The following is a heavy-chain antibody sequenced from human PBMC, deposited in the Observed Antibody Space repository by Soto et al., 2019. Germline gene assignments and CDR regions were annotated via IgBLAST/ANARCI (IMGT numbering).Heavy chain of an antibody. V-gene: IGHV3-23*01. CDR2: ISGSGGST. Sequence: EVQLWESGGGLVQPGGSLRLSCAASGFTFSSYAMSWVRQAPGKGLEWVSGISGSGGSTYYADSVKGRFTISRDNSNNTLYLQMNSLRTEDTAVYYCARRGSSLRYFDYWGQGTLVAVSS. J-gene: IGHJ4*02. D-gene: IGHD6-13*01. CDR3: ARRGSSLRYFDY. CDR1: GFTFSSYA.